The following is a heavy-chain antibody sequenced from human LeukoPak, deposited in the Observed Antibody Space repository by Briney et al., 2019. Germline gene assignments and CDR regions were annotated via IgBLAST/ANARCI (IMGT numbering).Heavy chain of an antibody. CDR3: ARSTVNYLFDY. CDR1: GGSFSGYY. V-gene: IGHV4-34*01. D-gene: IGHD4-17*01. CDR2: INHSGST. Sequence: SETLSLTCAVYGGSFSGYYWSWIRQPPGKGLEWIGEINHSGSTNYNPSPKSRVTISVDTSKNQFSLKLSSVTAADTAVYYCARSTVNYLFDYWGQGTLVTVSS. J-gene: IGHJ4*02.